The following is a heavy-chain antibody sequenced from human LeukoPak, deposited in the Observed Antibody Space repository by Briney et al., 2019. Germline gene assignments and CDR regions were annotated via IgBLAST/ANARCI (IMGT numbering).Heavy chain of an antibody. D-gene: IGHD1-20*01. V-gene: IGHV3-48*03. Sequence: GGSLRLSCAASGFTFSSYEMNWVRQAPGKGLEWASYISSSGSTIYYADSVKGRFTISRDNAKNSLYLQMNSLRAEDTAVYYCATWDNWKGGAFDIWGQGTMVTVSS. J-gene: IGHJ3*02. CDR1: GFTFSSYE. CDR3: ATWDNWKGGAFDI. CDR2: ISSSGSTI.